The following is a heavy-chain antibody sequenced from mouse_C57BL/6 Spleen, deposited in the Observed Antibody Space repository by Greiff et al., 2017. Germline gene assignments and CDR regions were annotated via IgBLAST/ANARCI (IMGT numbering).Heavy chain of an antibody. CDR3: TTITTVVDY. V-gene: IGHV1-15*01. D-gene: IGHD1-1*01. Sequence: VKLLESGAELVRPGASVTLSCKASGYTFTDYEMHWVKQTPVHGLEWIGAIDPETGGTAYNQKFKGKAILTADTSSSTAYMELRSLTSEDSAVYYCTTITTVVDYWGQGTTLTVSS. CDR2: IDPETGGT. CDR1: GYTFTDYE. J-gene: IGHJ2*01.